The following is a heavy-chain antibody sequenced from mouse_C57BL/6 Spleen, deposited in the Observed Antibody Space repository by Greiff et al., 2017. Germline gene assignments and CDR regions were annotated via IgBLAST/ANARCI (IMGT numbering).Heavy chain of an antibody. D-gene: IGHD6-1*01. CDR1: GYAFTNYL. CDR2: INPGSGGT. Sequence: VHLVESGAELVRPGTSVKVSCKASGYAFTNYLIEWVKQRPGQGLEWIGVINPGSGGTNYNEKFKGKATLTADKSSSTAYMQLSSLTSEDSAVYFCARKQYYYAMDYWGQGTSVTVSS. V-gene: IGHV1-54*01. J-gene: IGHJ4*01. CDR3: ARKQYYYAMDY.